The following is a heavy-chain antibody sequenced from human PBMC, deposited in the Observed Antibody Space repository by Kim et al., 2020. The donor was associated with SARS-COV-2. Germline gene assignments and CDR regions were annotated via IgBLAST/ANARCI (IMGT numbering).Heavy chain of an antibody. CDR2: INPNSGGT. V-gene: IGHV1-2*02. D-gene: IGHD2-2*01. CDR1: GYTFTGYY. CDR3: ARDAYCSSTSCYPDY. Sequence: ASVKVSCKASGYTFTGYYMHWVRQAPGQGLEWMGWINPNSGGTNYAQKFQGRVTMTRDTSISTAYMELSRLRSDDTAVYYCARDAYCSSTSCYPDYWGQGTLVTVSS. J-gene: IGHJ4*02.